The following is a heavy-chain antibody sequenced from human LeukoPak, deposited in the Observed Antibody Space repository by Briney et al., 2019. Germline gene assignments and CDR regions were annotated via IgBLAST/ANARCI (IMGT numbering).Heavy chain of an antibody. CDR1: GFTFSSYA. CDR3: ARDLGSSGSY. V-gene: IGHV3-23*01. D-gene: IGHD6-19*01. J-gene: IGHJ4*02. Sequence: GGSLRLSCAASGFTFSSYAMSWVRQAPGKGLEWVSAISGSDGSTYYADSVKGRFTISRDNSKNTLYLQMNSLRAEDTAVYYCARDLGSSGSYWGQGTLVTVSS. CDR2: ISGSDGST.